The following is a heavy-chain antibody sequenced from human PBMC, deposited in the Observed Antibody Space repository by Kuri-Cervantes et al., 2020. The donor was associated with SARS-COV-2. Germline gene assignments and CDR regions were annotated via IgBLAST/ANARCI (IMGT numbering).Heavy chain of an antibody. V-gene: IGHV1-2*02. D-gene: IGHD3-22*01. CDR2: INPISGGT. J-gene: IGHJ3*02. Sequence: ASVKVSCKASGYTFTDYYIHWVRQAPGQGPEWMGWINPISGGTKYAQNFQGRVTMTRDTSINTVYMELSRLTADDTAIFYCVRFRYSDTSRNASDIWGQGTVVTVSS. CDR3: VRFRYSDTSRNASDI. CDR1: GYTFTDYY.